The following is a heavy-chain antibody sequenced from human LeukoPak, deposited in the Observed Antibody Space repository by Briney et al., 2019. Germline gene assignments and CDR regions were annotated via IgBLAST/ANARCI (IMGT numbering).Heavy chain of an antibody. CDR3: ARSPHRSITMVRGDLYYYGMDV. Sequence: SETLSLTCTVSGGSISSSSYYWGWIRQPPGKGLEWIGSIYYSGSTYYNPSLKSRVTISVDTSKNQFSLKLSSVTAADTAVYYCARSPHRSITMVRGDLYYYGMDVWGQGTTVTVSS. CDR2: IYYSGST. J-gene: IGHJ6*02. CDR1: GGSISSSSYY. V-gene: IGHV4-39*01. D-gene: IGHD3-10*01.